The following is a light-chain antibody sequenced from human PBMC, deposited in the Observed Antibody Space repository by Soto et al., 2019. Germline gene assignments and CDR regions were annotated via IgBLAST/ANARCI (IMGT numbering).Light chain of an antibody. CDR3: AAWDDSPSVHVA. Sequence: QSVLTQPPSASGTPGQRVAISCSGSSSNIGSNTVNWYQQLPGTAPKVLIYSNNQRPSGVPDRFSGSKSGTSASLAISGLRSEDEAEYHCAAWDDSPSVHVAFGGGTKVTVL. J-gene: IGLJ2*01. V-gene: IGLV1-44*01. CDR1: SSNIGSNT. CDR2: SNN.